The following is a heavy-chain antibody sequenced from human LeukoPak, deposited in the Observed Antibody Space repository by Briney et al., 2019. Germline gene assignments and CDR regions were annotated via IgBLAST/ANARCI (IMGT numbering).Heavy chain of an antibody. CDR3: AKDISNSWFGLLDY. CDR2: ISYDGSNK. Sequence: GGSLRLSCAASGFTFSSYGMHWVRQAPGKGLEWVAVISYDGSNKYYADSVKGRFTISRDNSKNTLYLQMNSLRAEDTAVYYCAKDISNSWFGLLDYWGQGTLVTVSS. V-gene: IGHV3-30*18. D-gene: IGHD6-13*01. J-gene: IGHJ4*02. CDR1: GFTFSSYG.